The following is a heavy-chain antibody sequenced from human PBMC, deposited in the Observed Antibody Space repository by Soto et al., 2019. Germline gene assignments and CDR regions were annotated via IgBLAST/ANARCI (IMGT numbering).Heavy chain of an antibody. CDR2: IYYSGST. V-gene: IGHV4-59*13. Sequence: SYTLSRTCTVSCGCRRSCYCSGSRQPPGKGLEWIGYIYYSGSTNYNPSLKSRVTISVDTSKNQFSLKLSSVTAADTTVYYCAREVAVVTANNRSNWFDPWGQGTLVTVS. CDR3: AREVAVVTANNRSNWFDP. CDR1: CGCRRSCY. J-gene: IGHJ5*02. D-gene: IGHD2-21*02.